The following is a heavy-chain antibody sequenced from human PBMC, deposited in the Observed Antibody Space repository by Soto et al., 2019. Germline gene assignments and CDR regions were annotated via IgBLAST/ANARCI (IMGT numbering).Heavy chain of an antibody. CDR3: ARVNDYGGPRIGFDP. CDR1: GITFSSYW. CDR2: INSDGSST. Sequence: GGSLRLSCAASGITFSSYWMHWVRQAPGKGLVWVSRINSDGSSTNYADSVEGRFTISRDNAKNTLYLQMNSLRVEDTAVYYCARVNDYGGPRIGFDPWGQGTLVTVSS. J-gene: IGHJ5*02. V-gene: IGHV3-74*01. D-gene: IGHD4-17*01.